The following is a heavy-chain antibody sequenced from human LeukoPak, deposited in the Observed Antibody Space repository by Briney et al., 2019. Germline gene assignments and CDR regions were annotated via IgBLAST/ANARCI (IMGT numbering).Heavy chain of an antibody. D-gene: IGHD1-1*01. Sequence: ASVKVSCKASGYTFSNFGISWVRQAPGQGLEWMGWISGNNDNPNYGQKFQGRFTVTSDSPTSTAYMELRNLRSDDTAVYYCARDGTRTDDYWGQGTLVTVSS. J-gene: IGHJ4*02. CDR1: GYTFSNFG. CDR2: ISGNNDNP. CDR3: ARDGTRTDDY. V-gene: IGHV1-18*01.